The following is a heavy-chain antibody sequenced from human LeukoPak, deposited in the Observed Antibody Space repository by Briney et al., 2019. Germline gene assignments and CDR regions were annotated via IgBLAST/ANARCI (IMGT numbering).Heavy chain of an antibody. CDR1: RFSLSSHS. V-gene: IGHV3-21*01. CDR3: GSAWTSRVYYYGSGSKNLCDY. CDR2: ISSSISYI. Sequence: VWCLRLSRLPSRFSLSSHSTKWVRLAPGTGLEWVSSISSSISYIYYADSVQGRFTKSRDDDKNSLYLQMNSLRAEHTAVYYYGSAWTSRVYYYGSGSKNLCDYWGQGTLVSVSS. D-gene: IGHD3-10*01. J-gene: IGHJ4*02.